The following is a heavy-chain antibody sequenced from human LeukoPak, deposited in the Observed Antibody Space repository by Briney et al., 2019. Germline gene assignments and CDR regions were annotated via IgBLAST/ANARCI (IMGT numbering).Heavy chain of an antibody. Sequence: SETLSLTCAVSGESFNDYYWTWVRQSPGKGLEWIGEINHTGATNFKSSLKSRVTMSVDTSKKQVSLLLTSATAADTGVYFCARGRKVYCRSASCPAWLDPRGQGALVSVSS. J-gene: IGHJ5*02. D-gene: IGHD2-2*01. CDR1: GESFNDYY. CDR2: INHTGAT. CDR3: ARGRKVYCRSASCPAWLDP. V-gene: IGHV4-34*01.